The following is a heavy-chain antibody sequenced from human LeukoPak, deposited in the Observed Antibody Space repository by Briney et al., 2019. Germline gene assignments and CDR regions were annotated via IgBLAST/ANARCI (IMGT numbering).Heavy chain of an antibody. V-gene: IGHV4-59*01. D-gene: IGHD6-19*01. CDR2: IYYSGST. CDR3: ARVPTYSSGWHFDY. J-gene: IGHJ4*02. CDR1: GGSISSYY. Sequence: PSETLSLTCTVSGGSISSYYWSWIRQPPGKGLEWIGYIYYSGSTNYNPSLKSRVTISVDTSKNQFSLKLSSVTAADTAVYYCARVPTYSSGWHFDYWGQGTLVTVSS.